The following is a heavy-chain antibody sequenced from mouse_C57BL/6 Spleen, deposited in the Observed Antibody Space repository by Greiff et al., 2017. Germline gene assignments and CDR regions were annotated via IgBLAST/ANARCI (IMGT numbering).Heavy chain of an antibody. CDR1: GYAFSSYW. V-gene: IGHV1-80*01. CDR2: IYPGDGDT. D-gene: IGHD2-10*01. CDR3: ARSYYGNYDAMDY. Sequence: VKLMESGAELVKPGASVKISCKASGYAFSSYWMNWVKQRPGKGLEWIGQIYPGDGDTNYNGKFKGKATLTADKSSSTAYMQLSSLTSEDSAVYFCARSYYGNYDAMDYWGQGTSVTVSS. J-gene: IGHJ4*01.